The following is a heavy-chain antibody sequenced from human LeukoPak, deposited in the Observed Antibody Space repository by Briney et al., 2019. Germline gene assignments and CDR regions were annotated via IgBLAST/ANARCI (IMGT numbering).Heavy chain of an antibody. CDR2: VIYNGINT. V-gene: IGHV3-23*01. Sequence: GGSLRLSCAASGFTFSTYAMNWVRQAPGKRLEWVSSVIYNGINTYYADSVKGRFTISRDNSKRILYLQMNSLRAEDTAMYYCAKAVKPECTGGRRYAFDSWGQGTPVAVSS. J-gene: IGHJ4*02. CDR1: GFTFSTYA. D-gene: IGHD2-15*01. CDR3: AKAVKPECTGGRRYAFDS.